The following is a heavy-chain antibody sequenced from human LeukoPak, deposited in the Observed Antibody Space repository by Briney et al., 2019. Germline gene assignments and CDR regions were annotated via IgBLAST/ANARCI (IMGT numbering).Heavy chain of an antibody. CDR3: ASPNGDYSY. D-gene: IGHD4-17*01. CDR1: GYTFSSYS. Sequence: GGYLRLSCAASGYTFSSYSMNWVRQAPGKGLEWVSSISSSSSYIYYADSVKGRFTISRDNAKNSLYLQMNSLRAEDTAVYYCASPNGDYSYWGQGTLVTVSS. J-gene: IGHJ4*02. V-gene: IGHV3-21*01. CDR2: ISSSSSYI.